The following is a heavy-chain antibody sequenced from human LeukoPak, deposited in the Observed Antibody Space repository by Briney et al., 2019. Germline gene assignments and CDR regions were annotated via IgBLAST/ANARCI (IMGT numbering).Heavy chain of an antibody. J-gene: IGHJ3*02. CDR3: ARDGFSGAFDI. CDR1: GGPISSGDYY. CDR2: IYYSGST. V-gene: IGHV4-30-4*08. D-gene: IGHD1-26*01. Sequence: SQTLSLTCTVSGGPISSGDYYWSWIRQPPGKGLEWIGYIYYSGSTYYNPSLKSRVTISVDTSKNQFSLKLSPVTAADTAVYYCARDGFSGAFDIWGQGTMVTVSS.